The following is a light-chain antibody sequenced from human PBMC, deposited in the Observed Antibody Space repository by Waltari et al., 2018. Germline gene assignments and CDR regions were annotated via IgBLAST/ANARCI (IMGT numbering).Light chain of an antibody. CDR1: QSLTKRY. V-gene: IGKV3-20*01. Sequence: VLTQSPGTLSLSPGERATLSCRASQSLTKRYLAWYQQKPGQAPRLLIYGATSRAVGIPDRFSGSGAWTDFTITISSLEPDDVAVYYCQQYGSSVMYTFGQGTKLEIK. CDR3: QQYGSSVMYT. J-gene: IGKJ2*01. CDR2: GAT.